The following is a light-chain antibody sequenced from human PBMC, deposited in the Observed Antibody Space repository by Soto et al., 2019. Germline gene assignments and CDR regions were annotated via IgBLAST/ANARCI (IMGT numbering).Light chain of an antibody. Sequence: DIQLTQSPSFLSASIGDRVTVTCRASQGISSYLAWYQRQPGKAPKLLIYVASTLQSGVPSRFSGSGSGTEFTLTISSLQPEDFATYYCQQLNSYPLTFGQGTRVEI. CDR2: VAS. CDR3: QQLNSYPLT. J-gene: IGKJ1*01. CDR1: QGISSY. V-gene: IGKV1-9*01.